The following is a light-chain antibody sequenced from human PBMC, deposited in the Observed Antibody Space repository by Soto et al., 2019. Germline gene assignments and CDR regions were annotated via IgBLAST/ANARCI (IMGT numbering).Light chain of an antibody. Sequence: EIVMTQSTATLSVSPGERATLSCRASQSVSNNLAWYQKKPGQAPRLLNYGASTRATGIPARFSGSGSGTECTLTISSLQSEDFAVYYCQQYNNWWTFGQGTKVEIK. V-gene: IGKV3-15*01. CDR2: GAS. CDR1: QSVSNN. J-gene: IGKJ1*01. CDR3: QQYNNWWT.